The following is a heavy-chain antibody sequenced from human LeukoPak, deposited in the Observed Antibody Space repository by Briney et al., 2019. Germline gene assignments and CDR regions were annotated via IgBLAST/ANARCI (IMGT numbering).Heavy chain of an antibody. CDR3: ASSGIAVAGPSYYFDY. CDR2: INHSGST. J-gene: IGHJ4*02. D-gene: IGHD6-19*01. V-gene: IGHV4-34*01. CDR1: GGSFSGYY. Sequence: KPSETLSLTCAVYGGSFSGYYWSWIRQPPGKGLEWIGEINHSGSTNYNPSLKSRVTISVDTSKNQFSLKLSSVTAADSAAYYCASSGIAVAGPSYYFDYWGQGTLVTVSS.